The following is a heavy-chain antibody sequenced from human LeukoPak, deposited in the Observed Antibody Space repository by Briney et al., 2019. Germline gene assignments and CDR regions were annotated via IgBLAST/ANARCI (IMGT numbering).Heavy chain of an antibody. CDR3: AKVRGTYSSGYFFDY. Sequence: GGSLRLSCAASGFTFDNYAMHWVRQAPGKGLEWLSIISWNSGYIVYADSVKGRFTISRDNAKKSLDLQMNSPRAEDTAFYYCAKVRGTYSSGYFFDYWGQGTLVTVSS. J-gene: IGHJ4*02. CDR1: GFTFDNYA. CDR2: ISWNSGYI. D-gene: IGHD6-19*01. V-gene: IGHV3-9*01.